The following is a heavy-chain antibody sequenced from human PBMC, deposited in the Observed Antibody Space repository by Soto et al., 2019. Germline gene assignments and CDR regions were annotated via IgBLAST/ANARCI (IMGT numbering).Heavy chain of an antibody. J-gene: IGHJ4*02. CDR3: ARIVGARLNDY. D-gene: IGHD1-26*01. CDR1: GFTFNDYY. Sequence: QVQLVESGGGLVKPGGSLRLSCAASGFTFNDYYMTWFRQAPGKGLEWVSCISTTGSYTNYADSVKGRFTVSRDNANNSMYLQMKSLRDEDTAVYYCARIVGARLNDYWGQGTLVTVSS. CDR2: ISTTGSYT. V-gene: IGHV3-11*05.